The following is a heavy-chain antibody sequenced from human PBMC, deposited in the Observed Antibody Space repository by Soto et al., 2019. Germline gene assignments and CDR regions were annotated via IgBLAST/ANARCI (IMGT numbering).Heavy chain of an antibody. CDR2: IYHSGST. D-gene: IGHD2-2*02. CDR3: ATGRRPIPDY. V-gene: IGHV4-4*02. Sequence: QVQLQESGPGLVKPSGTLSLTCAVSGGSISSSNWWSWVRQPPGKGLEWFGEIYHSGSTNYNASLKGRVTISVDKSKHQSSLKLSSVTAADPAVYYCATGRRPIPDYWAQGTIVTASS. CDR1: GGSISSSNW. J-gene: IGHJ4*02.